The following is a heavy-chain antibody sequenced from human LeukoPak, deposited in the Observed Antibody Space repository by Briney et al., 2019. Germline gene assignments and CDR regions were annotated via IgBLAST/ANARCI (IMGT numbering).Heavy chain of an antibody. CDR3: ARSVYYYDSSGYYHRYFDL. Sequence: SETLSLTCTVSGGSISGYYWSWIRQPPGKGLEWIGYIYYSGSTHYNPSLKSRVTISVDTSKNQFSLKLSSVTAADTAVYYCARSVYYYDSSGYYHRYFDLWGRGTLVSVSS. CDR1: GGSISGYY. D-gene: IGHD3-22*01. J-gene: IGHJ2*01. CDR2: IYYSGST. V-gene: IGHV4-59*01.